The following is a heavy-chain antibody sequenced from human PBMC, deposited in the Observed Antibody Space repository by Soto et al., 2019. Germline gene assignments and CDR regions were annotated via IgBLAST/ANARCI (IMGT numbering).Heavy chain of an antibody. CDR1: GFTFGTYA. V-gene: IGHV3-33*01. J-gene: IGHJ4*01. CDR2: IYYDGRNR. CDR3: ASAFCTNGVCYCFFDY. D-gene: IGHD2-8*01. Sequence: PGGSLRLSCAASGFTFGTYAMHWVRQAPGKGLEWVAVIYYDGRNRYYGDAVKGRFTISRDNSKSTLYLQMSSLRAEDTAVYYCASAFCTNGVCYCFFDYWGHGTLVTVSS.